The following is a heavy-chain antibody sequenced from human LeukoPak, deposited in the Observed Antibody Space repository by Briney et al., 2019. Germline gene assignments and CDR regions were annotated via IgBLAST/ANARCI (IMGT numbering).Heavy chain of an antibody. CDR3: VKEGYSYGDDF. CDR1: GFTFSNYA. V-gene: IGHV3-30*02. CDR2: IQYDGTNK. Sequence: GGSLRLSCAASGFTFSNYAMHWVRQAPGKGLEWVAVIQYDGTNKYYADSVKGRFTISRDNSKSTVYLQVNNLRGEVTAVYYCVKEGYSYGDDFWGQGTLVIVSS. J-gene: IGHJ4*02. D-gene: IGHD5-18*01.